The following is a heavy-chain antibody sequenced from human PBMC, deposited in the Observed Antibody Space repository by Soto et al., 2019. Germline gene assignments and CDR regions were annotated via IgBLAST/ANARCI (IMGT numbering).Heavy chain of an antibody. CDR1: GYTLTELS. V-gene: IGHV1-24*01. Sequence: ASVKVSCKVSGYTLTELSMHWVRQAPGKGLEWMGGFDPEDGETIYAQKFQGRVTMTEDTSTDTAYMELSSLRSEDTAVYYCATVIGYCSSTSCHHYFDYWGQGTLVTVSS. CDR2: FDPEDGET. J-gene: IGHJ4*02. D-gene: IGHD2-2*01. CDR3: ATVIGYCSSTSCHHYFDY.